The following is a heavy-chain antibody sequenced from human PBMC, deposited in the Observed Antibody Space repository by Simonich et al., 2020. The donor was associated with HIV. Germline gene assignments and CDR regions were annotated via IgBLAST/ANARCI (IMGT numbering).Heavy chain of an antibody. CDR3: AREVGYYPPQIEENNAFDF. J-gene: IGHJ3*01. V-gene: IGHV4-34*01. CDR2: ITFSGRT. D-gene: IGHD3-10*01. CDR1: SGSFSGYY. Sequence: QVQLQQWGAGLLKPSETLSLTCAVYSGSFSGYYWSWIRQSPGKGLGWIGEITFSGRTHYNPSLKSRVTTSVDTSKRQFSLKLKSVTVADTAVYYCAREVGYYPPQIEENNAFDFWGQGTMVTVSS.